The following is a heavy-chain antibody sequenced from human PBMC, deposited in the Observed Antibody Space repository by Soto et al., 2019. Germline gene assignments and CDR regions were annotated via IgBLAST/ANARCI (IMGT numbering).Heavy chain of an antibody. CDR3: ARDSKDGYYYYYGMDV. V-gene: IGHV4-31*03. CDR2: IYYSEST. J-gene: IGHJ6*02. Sequence: SETLSLTCTVSGGSISSGGCYWSWIRQHPRKGLEWIGYIYYSESTYYNPSLKSRVTISVDTSKNQFSLKLSSVTAADTAVYYCARDSKDGYYYYYGMDVWGQGTTVTVSS. CDR1: GGSISSGGCY.